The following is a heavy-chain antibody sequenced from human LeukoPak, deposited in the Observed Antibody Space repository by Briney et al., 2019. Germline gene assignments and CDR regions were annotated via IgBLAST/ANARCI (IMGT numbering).Heavy chain of an antibody. CDR1: GDSFTSYW. Sequence: GESLKISCKGSGDSFTSYWIGWVRQMPGKGLEWMGIIHPGDSDTRYSPSFQGQVTISVDKSISTAYLQWSSLKASDTAMYYCASHTRAAGRCYLVYWGQGTLVTVSS. J-gene: IGHJ4*02. CDR3: ASHTRAAGRCYLVY. D-gene: IGHD6-13*01. V-gene: IGHV5-51*01. CDR2: IHPGDSDT.